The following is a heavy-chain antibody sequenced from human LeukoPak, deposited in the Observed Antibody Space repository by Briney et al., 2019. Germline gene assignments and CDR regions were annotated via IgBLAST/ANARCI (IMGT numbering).Heavy chain of an antibody. J-gene: IGHJ4*02. V-gene: IGHV4-38-2*02. D-gene: IGHD3-16*01. CDR3: ARLGGIMITFGGVSASDY. CDR2: IYHSGST. CDR1: GYSISNGYY. Sequence: PSETPSLTCTVSGYSISNGYYWGWIRQPPGKGLGWIGSIYHSGSTYYNPSLKSRVTISVDTSKNQFSLKLSTVTAADTAVYYCARLGGIMITFGGVSASDYWGQGTLVTVSS.